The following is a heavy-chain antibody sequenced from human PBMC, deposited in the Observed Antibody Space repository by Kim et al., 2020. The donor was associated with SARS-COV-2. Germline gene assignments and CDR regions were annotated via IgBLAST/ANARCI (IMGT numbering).Heavy chain of an antibody. J-gene: IGHJ4*02. D-gene: IGHD5-12*01. CDR3: ARYRYSGYDFDY. CDR1: GGSISNYY. CDR2: IYYTGTT. V-gene: IGHV4-59*08. Sequence: SETLSLTCTVSGGSISNYYWSWIRQPPGKGLEWIGFIYYTGTTNYNSFLKSRVTISVDTSKNQFSLKLTSVTAADKAAYYCARYRYSGYDFDYSGQGALV.